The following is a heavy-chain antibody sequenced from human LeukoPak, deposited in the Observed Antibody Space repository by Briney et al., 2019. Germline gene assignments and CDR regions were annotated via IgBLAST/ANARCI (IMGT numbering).Heavy chain of an antibody. CDR2: IGTSGNTV. CDR3: ARDRIPGAFSYGYGFSDMGV. Sequence: KPGGSLRLSCEASGFTFSDYYMTWVRQAPGKGLEWVSYIGTSGNTVDYADSVKGRFTISTDNAQNSMYLQMNSLRAEDTAVYYCARDRIPGAFSYGYGFSDMGVWGKGTTVTVSS. CDR1: GFTFSDYY. J-gene: IGHJ6*03. V-gene: IGHV3-11*04. D-gene: IGHD5-18*01.